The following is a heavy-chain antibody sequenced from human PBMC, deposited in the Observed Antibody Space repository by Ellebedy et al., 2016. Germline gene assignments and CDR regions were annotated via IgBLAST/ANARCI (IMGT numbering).Heavy chain of an antibody. CDR1: GDTFTSYY. D-gene: IGHD2-8*02. V-gene: IGHV1-46*01. CDR2: INSSGGST. Sequence: ASVKVSCKASGDTFTSYYMHWVRHAPGQGLEGMGIINSSGGSTSYAQKFQGRVTMTRDMSTSTVYMELSSLRSEDTAVYYCARELGECAGGECSTRGYFDLWGRGTLVTVSS. CDR3: ARELGECAGGECSTRGYFDL. J-gene: IGHJ2*01.